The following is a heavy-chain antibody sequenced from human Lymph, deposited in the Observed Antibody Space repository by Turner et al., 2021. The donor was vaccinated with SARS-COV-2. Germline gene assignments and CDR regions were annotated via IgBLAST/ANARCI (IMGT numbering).Heavy chain of an antibody. Sequence: EVQLVESGGGLVKPGGSLRLSCAASGFTFSSYSMNWVRQAPGKGLEWVSSITFTSSYIYDADSVKGRFTISRENAKNSLYLQMNSLRAEDTAVYYCARGPPDFPYYFDYWGQGTLVTVSS. CDR1: GFTFSSYS. J-gene: IGHJ4*02. D-gene: IGHD2-21*02. CDR2: ITFTSSYI. V-gene: IGHV3-21*01. CDR3: ARGPPDFPYYFDY.